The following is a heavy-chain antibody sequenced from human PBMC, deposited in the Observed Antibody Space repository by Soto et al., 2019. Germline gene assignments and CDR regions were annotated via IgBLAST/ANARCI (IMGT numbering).Heavy chain of an antibody. CDR2: ISGSGAST. J-gene: IGHJ4*02. CDR1: GFTFNKYA. V-gene: IGHV3-23*01. CDR3: AKTPGVITVITSFDH. Sequence: PGWSLRLSCVASGFTFNKYALAWVRQAPGKGLEWVSAISGSGASTYDADSVKGRFTISRDNSNNTPYLQMNSLRAENTAVYYCAKTPGVITVITSFDHWGQGTPVTVSS. D-gene: IGHD3-16*01.